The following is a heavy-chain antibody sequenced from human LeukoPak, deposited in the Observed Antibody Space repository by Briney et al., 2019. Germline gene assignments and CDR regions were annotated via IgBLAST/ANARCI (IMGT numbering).Heavy chain of an antibody. D-gene: IGHD3-10*02. CDR2: ISSSGSTI. CDR1: GFTFSSYE. V-gene: IGHV3-48*03. Sequence: PGGSLRLSCAASGFTFSSYEMNWVRQAPGKGLEWVSYISSSGSTIYYADSVKGRFTICRDNAKNSLYLQMNSLRAEETAIYYCAELGITMIGGVWGKGTTVTISS. J-gene: IGHJ6*04. CDR3: AELGITMIGGV.